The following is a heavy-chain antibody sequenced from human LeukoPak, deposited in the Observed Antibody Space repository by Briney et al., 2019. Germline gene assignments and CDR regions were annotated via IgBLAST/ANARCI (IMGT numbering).Heavy chain of an antibody. Sequence: GGSLRLSCAASGFTFSSYAMSWVRQAPGKGLEWVSAISGSGGSTYYADSVKGRFTISRDNSKNTLYLQMNSLRAEDTAVYYCAKGLVRWGNSYDYVWGSYRYPFDYWGQGTPVTVSS. CDR2: ISGSGGST. D-gene: IGHD3-16*02. J-gene: IGHJ4*02. CDR1: GFTFSSYA. CDR3: AKGLVRWGNSYDYVWGSYRYPFDY. V-gene: IGHV3-23*01.